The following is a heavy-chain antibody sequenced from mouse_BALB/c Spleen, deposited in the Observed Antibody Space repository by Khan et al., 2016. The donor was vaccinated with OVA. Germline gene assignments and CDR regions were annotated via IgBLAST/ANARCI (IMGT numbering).Heavy chain of an antibody. J-gene: IGHJ3*01. CDR2: INPSNDYT. CDR3: VRDGAYHRNDGWFAY. V-gene: IGHV1-4*01. CDR1: GYTFTSYT. D-gene: IGHD2-14*01. Sequence: VQLQESGAELARPGASVKMSCKASGYTFTSYTIHWIKKRPGQGLEWIGYINPSNDYTNYNQKFKDKATLTTDKSSTTAYLRLSSLTSDDSAVYNCVRDGAYHRNDGWFAYWGQGLWSLSLQ.